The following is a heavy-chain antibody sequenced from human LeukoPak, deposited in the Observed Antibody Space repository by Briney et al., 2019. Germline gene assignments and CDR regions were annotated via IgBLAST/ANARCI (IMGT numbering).Heavy chain of an antibody. CDR1: GVSFSSYS. CDR3: ARGSGWYFRWFDP. D-gene: IGHD6-19*01. CDR2: INHSGST. Sequence: SETLSLTCATYGVSFSSYSLSWIRQPPGKGLEWIWEINHSGSTNYNPSLKSRVTPSVDTSKNQFSLKLSSVTAADTAVYYCARGSGWYFRWFDPWGQGTLVTVSS. J-gene: IGHJ5*02. V-gene: IGHV4-34*01.